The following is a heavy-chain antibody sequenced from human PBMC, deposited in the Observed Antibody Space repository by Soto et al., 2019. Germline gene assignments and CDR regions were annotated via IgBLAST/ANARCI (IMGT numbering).Heavy chain of an antibody. CDR2: AISIFGMP. CDR1: GGTFSSTYA. CDR3: AKDQTDVTLFDY. Sequence: SVKVSCKASGGTFSSTYAISWLRQAPGRGLEWMGGAISIFGMPDYSQKFQGRVTITADESTSTAYMEMSNLRSEDTAVYYCAKDQTDVTLFDYWGQGTLVTVSS. D-gene: IGHD2-21*02. V-gene: IGHV1-69*13. J-gene: IGHJ4*02.